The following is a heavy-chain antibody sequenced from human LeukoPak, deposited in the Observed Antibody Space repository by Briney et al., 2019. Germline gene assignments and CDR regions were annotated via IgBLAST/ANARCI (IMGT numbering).Heavy chain of an antibody. D-gene: IGHD6-13*01. CDR1: GYIFTAHY. CDR3: ARDYSSSSLDY. Sequence: ASVKVSCKASGYIFTAHYLHWVRQAPGQGLEWMGLINPSGSSTLYAQKFQGRVTMTRDTSTSTVYMELSSLRSEDTAVYYCARDYSSSSLDYWGQGTLVTVSS. CDR2: INPSGSST. J-gene: IGHJ4*02. V-gene: IGHV1-46*01.